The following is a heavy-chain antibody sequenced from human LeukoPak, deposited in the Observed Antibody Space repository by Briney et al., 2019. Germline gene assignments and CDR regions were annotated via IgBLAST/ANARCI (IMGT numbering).Heavy chain of an antibody. D-gene: IGHD3-10*01. J-gene: IGHJ4*02. Sequence: ASVKVSCKASGYTFIDYYMHWVRQAPGRGLEWMGWINPNSGGTNYAQKFQGRVTMTRDTSITTAYMELSRLRSDDTAVYYCARVYGDHYGSGVIDYWGQGTLVTVSS. V-gene: IGHV1-2*02. CDR1: GYTFIDYY. CDR3: ARVYGDHYGSGVIDY. CDR2: INPNSGGT.